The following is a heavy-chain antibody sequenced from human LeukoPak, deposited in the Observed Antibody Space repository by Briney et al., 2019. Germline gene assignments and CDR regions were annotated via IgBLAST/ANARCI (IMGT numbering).Heavy chain of an antibody. Sequence: PGGSLRLSCAASGFTFSSYSMNWVRQAPGKGLEWIAYISISSSNIHYADSVRGRFTISRDNANNSLYLQLSSLRVEDTAVYYCAREYYGVIFSHYLDVWGKGTTVTVSS. CDR2: ISISSSNI. CDR1: GFTFSSYS. V-gene: IGHV3-48*04. CDR3: AREYYGVIFSHYLDV. J-gene: IGHJ6*04. D-gene: IGHD3-9*01.